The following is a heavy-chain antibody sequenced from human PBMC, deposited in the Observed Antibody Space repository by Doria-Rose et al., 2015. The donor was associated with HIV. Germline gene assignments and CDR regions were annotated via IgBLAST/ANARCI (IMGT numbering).Heavy chain of an antibody. CDR3: ARDPNSYASSGYYYDY. V-gene: IGHV1-69*11. CDR2: IIPILGAT. J-gene: IGHJ4*02. D-gene: IGHD3-22*01. Sequence: QVQLVQSGAEMKKPGSSVKVSCKASGGTSSTYAINWVRQAPGQGLEWLGRIIPILGATNYAQNFQDRVTISADESTATAYMELSSLRSEDTALYCCARDPNSYASSGYYYDYWGQGTLVTVSS. CDR1: GGTSSTYA.